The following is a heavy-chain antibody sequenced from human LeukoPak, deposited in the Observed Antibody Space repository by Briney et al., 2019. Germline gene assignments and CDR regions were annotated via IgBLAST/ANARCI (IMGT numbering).Heavy chain of an antibody. V-gene: IGHV4-39*01. CDR2: IYYSGST. CDR3: ARHHYYYGSGSYYLFDY. D-gene: IGHD3-10*01. J-gene: IGHJ4*02. CDR1: GGSISSSSYY. Sequence: SETLSLTCTVSGGSISSSSYYWGWIRQPPGKGLEWIGSIYYSGSTYYNPSLKSRVTISVDTSKNQFSLKLSSVTAADTAVYYCARHHYYYGSGSYYLFDYWGQGTLVTVST.